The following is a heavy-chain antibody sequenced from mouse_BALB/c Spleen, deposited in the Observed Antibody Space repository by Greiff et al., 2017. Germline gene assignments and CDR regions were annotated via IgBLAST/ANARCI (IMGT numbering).Heavy chain of an antibody. CDR3: ARGGYYNFDV. CDR2: ISYSGST. Sequence: EGQLVESGPGLVKPSQSLSLTCTVTGYSITSDYAWNWIRQFPGNKLEWMGYISYSGSTSYNPSLKSRISITRDTSKNQFFLQLNSVTTEDTATYYCARGGYYNFDVWGAGTTVTVSS. J-gene: IGHJ1*01. D-gene: IGHD2-3*01. CDR1: GYSITSDYA. V-gene: IGHV3-2*02.